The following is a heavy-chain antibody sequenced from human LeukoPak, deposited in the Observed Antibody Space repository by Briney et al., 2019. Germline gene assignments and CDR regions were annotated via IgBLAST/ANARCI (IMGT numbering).Heavy chain of an antibody. CDR1: GGTFSSYA. CDR3: ARDLYYASSGGALHI. CDR2: INPSGGST. D-gene: IGHD3-22*01. V-gene: IGHV1-46*01. J-gene: IGHJ3*02. Sequence: ASVNVSCKASGGTFSSYAISWVRQAPGQGLEWMGMINPSGGSTSYAQKFKGRITMTGDTSTSTVYMELSSLRSEDTAIYYCARDLYYASSGGALHIWGQGTLFTVSS.